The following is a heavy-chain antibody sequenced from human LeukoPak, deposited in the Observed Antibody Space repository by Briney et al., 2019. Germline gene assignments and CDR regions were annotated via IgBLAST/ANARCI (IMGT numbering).Heavy chain of an antibody. CDR3: ARERRSSSPGEQQLVRAFDI. V-gene: IGHV7-4-1*02. J-gene: IGHJ3*02. Sequence: ASVKVSCKASGGTFSSYAISWVRQAPGQGLEWMGWINTNTGNPTYAQGFTGRFVFSLDTSVSTAYLQISSLKAEDTAMYYCARERRSSSPGEQQLVRAFDIWGQGTMVTVSS. CDR2: INTNTGNP. CDR1: GGTFSSYA. D-gene: IGHD6-13*01.